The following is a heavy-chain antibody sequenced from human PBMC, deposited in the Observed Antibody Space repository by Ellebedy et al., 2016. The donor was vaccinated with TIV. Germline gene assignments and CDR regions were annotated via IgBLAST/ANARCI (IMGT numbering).Heavy chain of an antibody. D-gene: IGHD2-2*01. Sequence: GESLKISCAASGFTFSSYGMHWVRQAPGKGLEWVAALSYDGAEKYYADAVKGRLIISRDNSKNTLYLQMNTLTSQDTAVYYCARGPDGRYCSSPTCYPAVYYYYGMDVWGQGTTVTVSS. CDR3: ARGPDGRYCSSPTCYPAVYYYYGMDV. CDR1: GFTFSSYG. V-gene: IGHV3-30*03. J-gene: IGHJ6*02. CDR2: LSYDGAEK.